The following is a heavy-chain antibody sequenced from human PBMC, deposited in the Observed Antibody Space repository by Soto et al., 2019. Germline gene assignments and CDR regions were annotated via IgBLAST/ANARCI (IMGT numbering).Heavy chain of an antibody. Sequence: QVQLVQSGAEVKKPGSSVKVSCKASGGTFSSYAISWVRQAPGQGLEWMGGIIPIFGTANYAQKFQGRVTVTADESTSTAYSELSNLRSDDTAVYYCARVRIVATKYYFDYWGQGTLVTVSA. CDR3: ARVRIVATKYYFDY. J-gene: IGHJ4*02. D-gene: IGHD5-12*01. CDR2: IIPIFGTA. CDR1: GGTFSSYA. V-gene: IGHV1-69*01.